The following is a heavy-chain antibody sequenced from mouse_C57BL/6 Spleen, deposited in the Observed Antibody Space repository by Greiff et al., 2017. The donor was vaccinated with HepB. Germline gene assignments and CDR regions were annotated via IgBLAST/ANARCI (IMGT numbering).Heavy chain of an antibody. J-gene: IGHJ2*01. CDR3: ARRLGQGNYFDY. V-gene: IGHV5-9*01. Sequence: EVQVVESGGGLVKPGGSLKLSCAASGFTFSSYTMSWVRQTPEKRLEWVATISGGGGNTYYPDSVKGRFTISRDNAKNTLYLQMSSLRSEDTALYYCARRLGQGNYFDYWGQGTTLTVSS. CDR2: ISGGGGNT. CDR1: GFTFSSYT. D-gene: IGHD4-1*01.